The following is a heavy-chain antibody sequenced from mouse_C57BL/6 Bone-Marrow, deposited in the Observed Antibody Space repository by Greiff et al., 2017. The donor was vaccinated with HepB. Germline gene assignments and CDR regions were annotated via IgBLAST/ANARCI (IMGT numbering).Heavy chain of an antibody. CDR3: ARDYYDYDVWYFDV. Sequence: EVMLVESGGGLVQSGRSLRLSCATSGFTFSDFYMEWVRQAPGKGLEWIAASRNKANDYTTEYSVSVKGRFIVSRDTSQSILYLQMNALRAEDTAIYYCARDYYDYDVWYFDVWGTGTTVTVSS. CDR1: GFTFSDFY. CDR2: SRNKANDYTT. D-gene: IGHD2-4*01. V-gene: IGHV7-1*01. J-gene: IGHJ1*03.